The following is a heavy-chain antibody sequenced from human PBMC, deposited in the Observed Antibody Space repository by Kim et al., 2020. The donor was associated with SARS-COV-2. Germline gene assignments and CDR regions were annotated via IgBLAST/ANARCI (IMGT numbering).Heavy chain of an antibody. D-gene: IGHD3-10*01. V-gene: IGHV3-23*01. CDR2: ISGSGGST. J-gene: IGHJ4*02. Sequence: GGSLRLSCAASGFTFSSYAMSWVRQAPGKGLEWVSAISGSGGSTYYADSVKGRFTISRDNSKNTLYLQMNSLRAEDTAVYYCAKWILLWFGEIKPGRDYWGQGTLVTVSS. CDR3: AKWILLWFGEIKPGRDY. CDR1: GFTFSSYA.